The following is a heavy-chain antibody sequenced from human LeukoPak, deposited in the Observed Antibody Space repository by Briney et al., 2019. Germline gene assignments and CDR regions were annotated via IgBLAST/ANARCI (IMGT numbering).Heavy chain of an antibody. CDR3: ARLGVKGY. CDR2: AHYNGSKT. V-gene: IGHV3-30*02. CDR1: GFTFSSYG. D-gene: IGHD6-6*01. J-gene: IGHJ4*02. Sequence: GGSLRLSCAASGFTFSSYGMHWVRQAPGKGPEWVAFAHYNGSKTYYADSVKGRFTISRDNAKNSLYLQMNSLRAEDTAVYYCARLGVKGYWGQGTLVTASS.